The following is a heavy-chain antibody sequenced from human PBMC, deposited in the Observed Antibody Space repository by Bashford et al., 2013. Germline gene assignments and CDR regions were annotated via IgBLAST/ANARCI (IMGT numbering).Heavy chain of an antibody. V-gene: IGHV3-49*03. J-gene: IGHJ4*02. D-gene: IGHD3-9*01. Sequence: GGSLRLSCTASGFTFGDYAMSWFRQAPGKGLEWVGFIRSKVYGGTTDYAAPVKGRFTISRDDSKNTLYLQMNSLKTEDTAVYYCTTDPGDDILTGYPNFDYWGQGTLVTVSS. CDR1: GFTFGDYA. CDR2: IRSKVYGGTT. CDR3: TTDPGDDILTGYPNFDY.